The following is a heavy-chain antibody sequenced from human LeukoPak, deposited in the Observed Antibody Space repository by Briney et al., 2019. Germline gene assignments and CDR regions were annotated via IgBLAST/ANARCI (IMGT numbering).Heavy chain of an antibody. Sequence: GGSLRLSCAASGFTFNSYAMSWVRQAPGKGLEWVSAISSSGGRTDYADSVKGRSTISRDNSKNTLYLQMNSLRAEDTAVYYCARDLLEWYFDYWGQGTLVTVSS. CDR1: GFTFNSYA. CDR3: ARDLLEWYFDY. D-gene: IGHD3-3*01. CDR2: ISSSGGRT. V-gene: IGHV3-23*01. J-gene: IGHJ4*02.